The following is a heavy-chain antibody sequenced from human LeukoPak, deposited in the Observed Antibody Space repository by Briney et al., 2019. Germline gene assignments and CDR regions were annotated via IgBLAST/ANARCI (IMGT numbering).Heavy chain of an antibody. CDR1: GFTFTSSA. CDR3: ARVPNLFDP. CDR2: IAVGSGNT. Sequence: WASVKVSCKASGFTFTSSAMRRVRDARGQRLEWIGWIAVGSGNTNYAQKYQQRVTITRDMSTSTAYMELSSLRYEDPAVYCCARVPNLFDPWGQGTLVTVSS. J-gene: IGHJ5*02. D-gene: IGHD3-3*01. V-gene: IGHV1-58*02.